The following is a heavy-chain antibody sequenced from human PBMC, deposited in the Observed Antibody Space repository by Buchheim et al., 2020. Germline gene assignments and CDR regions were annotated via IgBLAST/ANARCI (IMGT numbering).Heavy chain of an antibody. CDR1: GGSFSGYY. D-gene: IGHD3-3*01. Sequence: QVQLQQWGAGLLKPSETLSLTCAVYGGSFSGYYWSWIRQPPGKGLEWIGEINHSGSTNYNPSLKSRVTISVDKSKNQFSLKLSSVTAADTAVYYCARGKGVYYDFWSGSLFDYWGQGTL. V-gene: IGHV4-34*01. CDR3: ARGKGVYYDFWSGSLFDY. J-gene: IGHJ4*02. CDR2: INHSGST.